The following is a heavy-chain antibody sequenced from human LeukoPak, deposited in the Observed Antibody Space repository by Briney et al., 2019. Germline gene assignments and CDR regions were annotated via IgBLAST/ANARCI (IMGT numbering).Heavy chain of an antibody. J-gene: IGHJ4*02. D-gene: IGHD1-7*01. V-gene: IGHV3-23*01. CDR1: ESTFSRYA. Sequence: GGSLRLSCVASESTFSRYAMSWVRQAPGKGLEWVSAISGSGVYTYYADSVKGRFTVSRGNSKNILYLQMNSLRTEDTAVYYCAKDERNWNYNLASQTYDWGQGTLVTVSS. CDR3: AKDERNWNYNLASQTYD. CDR2: ISGSGVYT.